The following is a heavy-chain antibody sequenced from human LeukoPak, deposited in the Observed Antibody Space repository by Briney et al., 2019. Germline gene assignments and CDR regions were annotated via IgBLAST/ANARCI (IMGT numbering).Heavy chain of an antibody. D-gene: IGHD1-7*01. CDR3: ARDNWHSLDY. CDR1: GASISSYY. J-gene: IGHJ4*02. CDR2: LYISGSP. V-gene: IGHV4-4*07. Sequence: SETLSLTCSVAGASISSYYWSWIRQPAGKGLEWIGRLYISGSPNYSPSLKSRVTMSLDTSKNHFSLNLSSVTAADTAVYYCARDNWHSLDYWGQGTLVTVSS.